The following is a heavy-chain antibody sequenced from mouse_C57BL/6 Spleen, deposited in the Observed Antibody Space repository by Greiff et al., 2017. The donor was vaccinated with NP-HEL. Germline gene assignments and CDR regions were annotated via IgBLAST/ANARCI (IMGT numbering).Heavy chain of an antibody. CDR1: GYTFTDHT. D-gene: IGHD1-1*01. V-gene: IGHV1-78*01. Sequence: VQLQESDAELVKPGASVKISCKVSGYTFTDHTIHWMKQRPEQGLEWIGYIYPRDGSTKYNKKFKGKATLTADKSSSTAYMQLNSLTSEDSAVYFCARLGVLITTVPRCFDVWGTGTTVTVSS. CDR3: ARLGVLITTVPRCFDV. CDR2: IYPRDGST. J-gene: IGHJ1*03.